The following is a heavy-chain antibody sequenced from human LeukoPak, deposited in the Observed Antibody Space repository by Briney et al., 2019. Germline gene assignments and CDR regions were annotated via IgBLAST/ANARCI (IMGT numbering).Heavy chain of an antibody. J-gene: IGHJ3*02. V-gene: IGHV3-13*01. CDR1: GFTFRNYD. CDR2: SSIANDK. D-gene: IGHD5/OR15-5a*01. Sequence: GGSLRFFCAASGFTFRNYDMHWVRQFPGRGLEWVSTSSIANDKQYPVYVKGRFTISRENAKNSLYLQMNSLRDGDTSVYYCVRGGIQVSGIDAFDIWGQGTMVTVSS. CDR3: VRGGIQVSGIDAFDI.